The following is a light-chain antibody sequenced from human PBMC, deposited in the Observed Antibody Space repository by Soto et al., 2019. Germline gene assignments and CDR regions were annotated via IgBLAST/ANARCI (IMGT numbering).Light chain of an antibody. Sequence: DIEMTQSPSYMSTSVGDRLTITCQASQDITHDLNWYTQKPGKAPNILIYDESNLETGVPSRCTGSGSGTDLTFTINSLQPEDIATYDGQQYYSYLITFGQGTRLEI. V-gene: IGKV1-33*01. J-gene: IGKJ5*01. CDR3: QQYYSYLIT. CDR2: DES. CDR1: QDITHD.